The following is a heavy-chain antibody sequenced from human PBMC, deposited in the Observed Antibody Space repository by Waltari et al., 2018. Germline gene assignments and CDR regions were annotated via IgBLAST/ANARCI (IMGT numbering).Heavy chain of an antibody. Sequence: EVQLLESGGGLVQPGGSLRLSCAASGFTFSSYAMSWVRQAPGKGLEWVSVIYSGGSTYYADSVKGRFTISRDNSKNTLYLQMNSLRAEDTAVYYCAKDVGVDSGVPHDYWGQGTLVTVSS. CDR3: AKDVGVDSGVPHDY. J-gene: IGHJ4*02. CDR2: IYSGGST. V-gene: IGHV3-23*03. D-gene: IGHD2-15*01. CDR1: GFTFSSYA.